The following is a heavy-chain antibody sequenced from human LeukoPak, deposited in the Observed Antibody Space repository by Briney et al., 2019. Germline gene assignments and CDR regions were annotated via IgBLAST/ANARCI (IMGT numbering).Heavy chain of an antibody. CDR3: ARGRGGSNWYNEALDI. J-gene: IGHJ3*02. V-gene: IGHV1-2*02. CDR1: GYTFTDYY. Sequence: ASVKVSCKASGYTFTDYYMHWVRQAPGQGLEWMGWINPNTGGTKYEQKFQGRVTMTRDTSISTAYMELSRLRSDDTAVYYCARGRGGSNWYNEALDIWGQGTMVTVSS. CDR2: INPNTGGT. D-gene: IGHD6-13*01.